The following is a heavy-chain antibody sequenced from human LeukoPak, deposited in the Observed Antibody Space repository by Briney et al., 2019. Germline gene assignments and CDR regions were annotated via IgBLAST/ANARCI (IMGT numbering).Heavy chain of an antibody. J-gene: IGHJ4*03. D-gene: IGHD5-24*01. Sequence: PSETLSLTCAVYGGSFSRYYWSWLRQSPGKGLEWIAEIDHRGDTNYNPSVKSRVTISVDTSKNQFSLKVRSLSAADTAVYYCARGATINETGYFDFWGQGTLVTVSS. V-gene: IGHV4-34*01. CDR1: GGSFSRYY. CDR3: ARGATINETGYFDF. CDR2: IDHRGDT.